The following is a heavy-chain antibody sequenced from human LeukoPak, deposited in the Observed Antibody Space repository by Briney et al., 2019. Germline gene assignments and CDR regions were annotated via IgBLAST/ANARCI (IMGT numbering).Heavy chain of an antibody. CDR1: GYTFTGHY. D-gene: IGHD3-16*02. CDR3: ARDRVVVTFYGMDV. CDR2: INPNTGGT. Sequence: ASVEVSCKASGYTFTGHYMHWVRQAPGQGLEWMGWINPNTGGTNYAQKFQGRVTMTRDTSISTAYMELSRLTSDDTAVYYCARDRVVVTFYGMDVWGQGTTVTVSS. J-gene: IGHJ6*02. V-gene: IGHV1-2*02.